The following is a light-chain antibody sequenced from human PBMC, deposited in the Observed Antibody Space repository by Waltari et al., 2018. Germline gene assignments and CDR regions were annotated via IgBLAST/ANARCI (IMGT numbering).Light chain of an antibody. CDR3: QQYYSYPRT. CDR1: HGSSSY. CDR2: AAS. Sequence: RASHGSSSYLAWCQQKPGKAPKLLVYAASTLQGGVPSRCSGSGSGTDFTRTISCRQSEDVATYYCQQYYSYPRTFGGGTKVEIK. V-gene: IGKV1-8*01. J-gene: IGKJ4*01.